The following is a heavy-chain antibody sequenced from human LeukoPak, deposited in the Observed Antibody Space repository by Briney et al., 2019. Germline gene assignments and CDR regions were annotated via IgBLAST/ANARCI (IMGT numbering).Heavy chain of an antibody. CDR2: VWYDGTNR. J-gene: IGHJ4*02. D-gene: IGHD2-15*01. CDR3: AKDCSGGSCSYFDY. CDR1: GLTFSNYG. Sequence: GMSLRLSCAASGLTFSNYGMHWVRQAPGKGLEWVAVVWYDGTNRYHADSVKGRFTISRDNSKNTLYLQMNSLRADDTAVYFCAKDCSGGSCSYFDYWGQGTLVTVSS. V-gene: IGHV3-33*06.